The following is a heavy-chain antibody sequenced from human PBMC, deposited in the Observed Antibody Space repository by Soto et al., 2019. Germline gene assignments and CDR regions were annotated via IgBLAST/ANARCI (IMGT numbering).Heavy chain of an antibody. CDR1: GFTFSSYA. V-gene: IGHV3-30-3*01. J-gene: IGHJ6*02. Sequence: GSLRLSCAASGFTFSSYAMHWVRQAPGKGLEWVAVISYDGSNKYYADSVKGRFTISRDNSKNTLYLQMNSLRAEDTAVYYCARDMAPPSHTYCSGGSCSQAYYYYGMDVWGQGTTVTVSS. D-gene: IGHD2-15*01. CDR2: ISYDGSNK. CDR3: ARDMAPPSHTYCSGGSCSQAYYYYGMDV.